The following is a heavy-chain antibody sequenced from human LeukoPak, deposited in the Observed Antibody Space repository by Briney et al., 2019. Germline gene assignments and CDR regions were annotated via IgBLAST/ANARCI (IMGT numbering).Heavy chain of an antibody. CDR3: AREDLGPPDSGTSFDP. Sequence: ASVKVSCKASGYTFTGYYMHWVRQAPGQGLEWMGWINPNSGGTNYAQKFQGRVTMTRDTSISTAYMELSRLRSDDTAVYYCAREDLGPPDSGTSFDPWGQGTLVTVSS. V-gene: IGHV1-2*02. CDR1: GYTFTGYY. J-gene: IGHJ5*02. D-gene: IGHD2-21*01. CDR2: INPNSGGT.